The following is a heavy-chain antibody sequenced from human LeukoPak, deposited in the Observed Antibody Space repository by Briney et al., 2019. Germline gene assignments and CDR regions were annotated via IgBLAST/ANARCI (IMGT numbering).Heavy chain of an antibody. V-gene: IGHV3-53*01. J-gene: IGHJ6*02. CDR1: GFSVDGNY. CDR3: AKFSPTPLLNYYYYGMDV. D-gene: IGHD3-3*01. CDR2: IFSGDST. Sequence: HPGGSLRLSCEVSGFSVDGNYMTWVRQVPGRGLEWVALIFSGDSTDYPDSVKGRFTISRDKSKNTLHLQMNSLRAEDTAVYYCAKFSPTPLLNYYYYGMDVRGQGTTVTVSS.